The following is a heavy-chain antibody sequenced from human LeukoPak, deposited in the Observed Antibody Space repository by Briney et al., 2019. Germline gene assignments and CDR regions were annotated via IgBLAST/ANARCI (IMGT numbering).Heavy chain of an antibody. Sequence: SQTLSLTCAISGDSVSSNSAAWNWLRQSPSRGLEWLGRTYYRSKWYNDYAVSVKSRITINPDTSKNQFSLQLNSVTPEDTAVYYCARDLLHYYDSSGPFDYWGQGTLVAVSS. V-gene: IGHV6-1*01. CDR2: TYYRSKWYN. CDR1: GDSVSSNSAA. D-gene: IGHD3-22*01. CDR3: ARDLLHYYDSSGPFDY. J-gene: IGHJ4*02.